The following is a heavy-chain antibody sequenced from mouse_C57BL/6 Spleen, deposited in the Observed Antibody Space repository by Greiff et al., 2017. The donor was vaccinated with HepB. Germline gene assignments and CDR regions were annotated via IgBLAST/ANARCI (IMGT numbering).Heavy chain of an antibody. CDR3: AKDSSGYGYYAMDY. V-gene: IGHV1-64*01. J-gene: IGHJ4*01. Sequence: VQLQQSGAELVKPGASVKLSCKASGYTFTSYWMHWVKQRPGQGLEWIGMIHPNSGSTNYNEKFKSKATLTVDKSSSTAYMQLSSLTSEDSAVYYCAKDSSGYGYYAMDYWGQGTSVTVSS. CDR2: IHPNSGST. D-gene: IGHD3-2*02. CDR1: GYTFTSYW.